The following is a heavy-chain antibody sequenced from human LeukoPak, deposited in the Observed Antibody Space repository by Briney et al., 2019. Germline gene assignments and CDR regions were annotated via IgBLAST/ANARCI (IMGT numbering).Heavy chain of an antibody. CDR2: IYYSGST. J-gene: IGHJ3*02. CDR1: GGSINSYY. CDR3: ARRFILSGDDAFDI. D-gene: IGHD3-9*01. Sequence: SETLSLTCTVSGGSINSYYWSWIRQPPGKGLEGIEYIYYSGSTNYNPSLKSRVTISVDTSKNQFSLKLSSVTAADTAVYYCARRFILSGDDAFDIWGQGTMVTVSS. V-gene: IGHV4-59*08.